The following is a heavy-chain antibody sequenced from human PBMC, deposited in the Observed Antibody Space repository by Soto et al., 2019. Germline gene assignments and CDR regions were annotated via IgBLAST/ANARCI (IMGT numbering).Heavy chain of an antibody. CDR3: ARAHCTNGVCYGPTYYYYYYTDV. J-gene: IGHJ6*03. CDR1: GGSISSGGYY. Sequence: QVQLQESGPGLVKPSQTLSLTCTVSGGSISSGGYYWSWIRQHPGKGLEWIGYIYYSGSTYYNPSLKSRVTISVDTSKNQFSLKLSSVTAADTAVYYCARAHCTNGVCYGPTYYYYYYTDVWGKGTTVTVSS. V-gene: IGHV4-31*03. D-gene: IGHD2-8*01. CDR2: IYYSGST.